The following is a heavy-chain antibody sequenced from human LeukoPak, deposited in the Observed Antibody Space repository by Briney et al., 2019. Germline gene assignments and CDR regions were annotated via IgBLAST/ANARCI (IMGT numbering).Heavy chain of an antibody. D-gene: IGHD3-22*01. Sequence: ASVKVSCKTSGYTFTGYYMHRVRQAPGQGLEWMGWISPNTGGTNYAQNFQGRVTMTSDTSISTAYMELSSLRSDDTAMYYCARAPMIVVVFPPRLDFWGQGTLVTVSS. CDR2: ISPNTGGT. CDR1: GYTFTGYY. CDR3: ARAPMIVVVFPPRLDF. J-gene: IGHJ4*02. V-gene: IGHV1-2*02.